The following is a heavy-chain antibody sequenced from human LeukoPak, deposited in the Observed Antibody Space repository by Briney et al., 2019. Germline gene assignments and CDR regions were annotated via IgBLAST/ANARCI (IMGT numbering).Heavy chain of an antibody. CDR1: GGSISDYY. CDR2: MFYGAST. J-gene: IGHJ4*02. D-gene: IGHD1-26*01. Sequence: SETLSLTCTVSGGSISDYYWSWIRQPPGKGLEWIGYMFYGASTNYNPSLKSRVSISVDTSKNQFSLHLTSVTTADTAVYYCARVLGGLPVIWGQGSLVTVSS. CDR3: ARVLGGLPVI. V-gene: IGHV4-59*01.